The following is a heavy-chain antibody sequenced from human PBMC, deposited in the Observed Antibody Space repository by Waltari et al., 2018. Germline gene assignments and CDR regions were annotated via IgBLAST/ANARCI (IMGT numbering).Heavy chain of an antibody. CDR3: ARLDFWTGSYY. V-gene: IGHV3-53*01. CDR2: IYSGGST. J-gene: IGHJ4*02. Sequence: EVQLVESGGGLIQPGGSLRLSCAVSGFTVRNNYRSWVRPAPGKGLEWVSVIYSGGSTYYADSVKGRFTISRDSSENTVYLQMSSLRAEDTALYYCARLDFWTGSYYWGQGTLVTVSS. D-gene: IGHD3-3*01. CDR1: GFTVRNNY.